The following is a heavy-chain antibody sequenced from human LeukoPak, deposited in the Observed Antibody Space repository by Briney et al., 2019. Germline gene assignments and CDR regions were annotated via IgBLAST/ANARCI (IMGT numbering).Heavy chain of an antibody. CDR2: IYYSGST. D-gene: IGHD3-3*01. V-gene: IGHV4-61*05. Sequence: SETLSLTCTVSGGSISSSSYYWGWIRQPPGKGLEWIGYIYYSGSTNYNPSLKSRVTISVDTSKNQFSLKLSSVTAADTAVYYCAGYYDFWSGYSVYYWGQGTLVTVSS. CDR3: AGYYDFWSGYSVYY. J-gene: IGHJ4*02. CDR1: GGSISSSSYY.